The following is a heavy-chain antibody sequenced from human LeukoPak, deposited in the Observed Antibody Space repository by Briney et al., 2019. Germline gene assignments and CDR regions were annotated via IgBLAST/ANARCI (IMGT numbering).Heavy chain of an antibody. V-gene: IGHV3-33*01. Sequence: GGSLRLSCAASGFTFSSYGMHWVRQAPGKGLEWVADIWYDGSNKYYADSMKGRFTISRDNSKNTLYLQMNSLRAEDTAVYYCARDEGSYYYGSGNSNWFDPWGQGTLVTVSS. CDR3: ARDEGSYYYGSGNSNWFDP. J-gene: IGHJ5*02. D-gene: IGHD3-10*01. CDR1: GFTFSSYG. CDR2: IWYDGSNK.